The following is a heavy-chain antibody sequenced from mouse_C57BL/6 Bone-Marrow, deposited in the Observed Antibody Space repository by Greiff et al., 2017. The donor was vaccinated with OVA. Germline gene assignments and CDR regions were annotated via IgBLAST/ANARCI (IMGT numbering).Heavy chain of an antibody. CDR1: GYTFTSYW. CDR3: ASGEGLYYFCY. J-gene: IGHJ2*01. V-gene: IGHV1-61*01. CDR2: IYPSDSET. Sequence: QVQLQQPGAELVRPGSSVKLSCKASGYTFTSYWMDWVKQRPGQGLEWIGNIYPSDSETHYTQKFKDKATLTVENSSSTAYMQLSSLTSGDSAVYYCASGEGLYYFCYWGQSTTLTVAS. D-gene: IGHD3-3*01.